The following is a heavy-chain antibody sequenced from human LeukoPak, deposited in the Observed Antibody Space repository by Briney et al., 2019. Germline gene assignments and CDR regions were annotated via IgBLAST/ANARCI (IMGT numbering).Heavy chain of an antibody. J-gene: IGHJ4*02. CDR2: INHRRST. CDR3: ACGTYYYFNY. CDR1: GESLSKYY. Sequence: SETLSLTCAVYGESLSKYYWTWIRQSPGKGLEWIWEINHRRSTNLHPSLKSRFTLSVDTSKHQFSLNLNSVTAADTAVYYCACGTYYYFNYWGQGTLVTVSS. D-gene: IGHD1-26*01. V-gene: IGHV4-34*01.